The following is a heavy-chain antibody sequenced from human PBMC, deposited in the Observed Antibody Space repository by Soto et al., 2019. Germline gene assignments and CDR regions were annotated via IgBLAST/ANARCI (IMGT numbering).Heavy chain of an antibody. J-gene: IGHJ6*02. CDR2: IFPGDSDT. V-gene: IGHV5-51*01. CDR3: ARQRNAYYGMAV. Sequence: PGESLKISCRASGYNFTNHWIVWVGQMPGKGLEWMGVIFPGDSDTRYSPSFQGQVTISADKSSSTAFLQWGSLEASDSAMYYCARQRNAYYGMAVWGQGTTVTVSS. CDR1: GYNFTNHW.